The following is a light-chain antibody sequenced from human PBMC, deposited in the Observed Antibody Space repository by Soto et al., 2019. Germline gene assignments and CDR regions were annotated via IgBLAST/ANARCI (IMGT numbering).Light chain of an antibody. CDR2: GAS. V-gene: IGKV3-15*01. Sequence: EIVMTQSPATLSVSPGERATLSCRASQTVSSNLAWYQQKPGQDPRLLIHGASTRAAGIPARFSGSGSGTEFTITMTSVQSEDFAVCCCQQYNDCPSFSVGTGTRVDIK. J-gene: IGKJ3*01. CDR3: QQYNDCPSFS. CDR1: QTVSSN.